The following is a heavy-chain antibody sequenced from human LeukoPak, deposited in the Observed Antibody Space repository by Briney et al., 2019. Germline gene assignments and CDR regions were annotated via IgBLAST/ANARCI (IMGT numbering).Heavy chain of an antibody. CDR1: XFTSYX. CDR2: MNPNSGNT. J-gene: IGHJ4*02. CDR3: ARGRYGSGSYYTDY. D-gene: IGHD3-10*01. Sequence: XFTSYXINWVRQATGQGLEWMGWMNPNSGNTGYAQKFQGRVTMTRNTSISTAYMELSSLRSEDTAVYYCARGRYGSGSYYTDYWGQGTLVTVSS. V-gene: IGHV1-8*01.